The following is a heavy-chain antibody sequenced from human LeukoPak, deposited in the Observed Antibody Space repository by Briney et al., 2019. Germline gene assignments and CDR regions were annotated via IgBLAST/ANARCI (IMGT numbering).Heavy chain of an antibody. CDR1: GGSISSYY. CDR2: IYSSGST. V-gene: IGHV4-39*07. J-gene: IGHJ5*02. CDR3: ARMGIYYETSGYSWPHWFDP. D-gene: IGHD3-22*01. Sequence: KPSETLSLTCTVSGGSISSYYWGWIRQPPGKGLEWIGSIYSSGSTYYNPSLKSRVTISVDTSKNQFSLKLSSVTAADTAVYYCARMGIYYETSGYSWPHWFDPWGQGTLVTVSS.